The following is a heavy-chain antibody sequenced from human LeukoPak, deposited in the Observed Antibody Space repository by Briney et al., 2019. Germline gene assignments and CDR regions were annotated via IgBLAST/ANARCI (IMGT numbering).Heavy chain of an antibody. CDR1: GGTFNSYA. J-gene: IGHJ6*03. D-gene: IGHD5-24*01. CDR3: ASGSLGDGYGVGDYYQYMDV. Sequence: SVKVSCKASGGTFNSYAISWVRQAPGQGLEGMGGIMPLFGTANYAQELQGRVTFTTDESASTAYMEVSSLRSEDTAVYYCASGSLGDGYGVGDYYQYMDVWGKGTTVTVSS. V-gene: IGHV1-69*05. CDR2: IMPLFGTA.